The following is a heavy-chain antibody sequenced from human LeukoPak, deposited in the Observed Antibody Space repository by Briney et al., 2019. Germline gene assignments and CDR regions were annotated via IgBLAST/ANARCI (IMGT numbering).Heavy chain of an antibody. J-gene: IGHJ6*03. V-gene: IGHV4-59*11. Sequence: SETLSLTCTVSGGSISSHYWSWIRQPPGKGLGWIGYIDYSGSTNYNPSLKSRVTISVDTSKNQFSLKLSSVTAADTAVYYCAKSSTGGPYYYYYYMDVWGKGTTVTVSS. CDR3: AKSSTGGPYYYYYYMDV. CDR2: IDYSGST. D-gene: IGHD2-2*01. CDR1: GGSISSHY.